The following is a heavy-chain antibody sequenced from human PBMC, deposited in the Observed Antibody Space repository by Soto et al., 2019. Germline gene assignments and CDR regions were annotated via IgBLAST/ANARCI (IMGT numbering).Heavy chain of an antibody. CDR2: ISSGSNYI. V-gene: IGHV3-21*01. Sequence: ESGGGLVKPGGSLRHSCAASGFTFSTYTMNWVRQTPGKGLEWVSSISSGSNYIYYADSLKGRFTISRDNAKTSLYLQMISRREEDTAVYYGARDYGKLNPWCQGRLVTVS. J-gene: IGHJ5*02. CDR3: ARDYGKLNP. CDR1: GFTFSTYT. D-gene: IGHD2-15*01.